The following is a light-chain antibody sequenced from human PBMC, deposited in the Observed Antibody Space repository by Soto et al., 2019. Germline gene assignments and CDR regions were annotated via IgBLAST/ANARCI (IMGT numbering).Light chain of an antibody. Sequence: QSVLPQPPSASGTPGQRVTISCSGSSSNIGSNTVNWYQQLPGTAPKLLIYSNNQRPSGVHDRFSGSKSGTSASLAISGLQSEDEADYYCAAWDDSLNGVVFGGGTKLTVL. CDR3: AAWDDSLNGVV. V-gene: IGLV1-44*01. CDR1: SSNIGSNT. CDR2: SNN. J-gene: IGLJ2*01.